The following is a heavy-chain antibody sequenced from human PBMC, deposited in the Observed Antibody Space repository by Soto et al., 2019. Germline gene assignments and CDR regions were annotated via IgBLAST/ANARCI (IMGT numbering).Heavy chain of an antibody. Sequence: PSETLSLTCTVSGGSISSGGYYWSWIRQHPGKGLEWIGYIYYSGSTYYNPSLKSRVTISVDTSKNQFSLKLSSVTAADTAVYYCARVSTVTIYFDYWGQGTLVTVSS. CDR3: ARVSTVTIYFDY. CDR1: GGSISSGGYY. J-gene: IGHJ4*02. CDR2: IYYSGST. D-gene: IGHD4-4*01. V-gene: IGHV4-31*03.